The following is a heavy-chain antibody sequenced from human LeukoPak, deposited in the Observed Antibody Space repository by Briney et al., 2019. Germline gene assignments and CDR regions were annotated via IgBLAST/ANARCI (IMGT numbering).Heavy chain of an antibody. CDR3: ARQSYWTEIGAVAGGDWFDP. Sequence: KPSETLSLTCTVSGGSISSGSYYWSWIRQPAGKGLEWIGRIYTSGSTNYNPSLKSRVTISVDTSKNQFSLKLSSVTAADTAVYYCARQSYWTEIGAVAGGDWFDPWGQGTLVTVSS. J-gene: IGHJ5*02. V-gene: IGHV4-61*02. CDR1: GGSISSGSYY. CDR2: IYTSGST. D-gene: IGHD6-19*01.